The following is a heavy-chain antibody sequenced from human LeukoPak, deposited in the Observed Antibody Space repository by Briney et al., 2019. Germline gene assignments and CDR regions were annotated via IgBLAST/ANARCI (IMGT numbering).Heavy chain of an antibody. D-gene: IGHD6-13*01. Sequence: GESLKISCKGSGYSFNTYWIGWVRHIPGKGLEWMGIIYPGDSDTRYSPSFQGQVTISADKSISTAYLQWNSLKASDTAMYYCARSSSWYRNDYWGQGTLVTVSS. V-gene: IGHV5-51*01. CDR3: ARSSSWYRNDY. J-gene: IGHJ4*02. CDR1: GYSFNTYW. CDR2: IYPGDSDT.